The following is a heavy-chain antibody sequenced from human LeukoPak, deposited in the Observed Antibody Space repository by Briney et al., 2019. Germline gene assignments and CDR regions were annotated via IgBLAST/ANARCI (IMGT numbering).Heavy chain of an antibody. J-gene: IGHJ3*02. CDR1: GYTFTSYA. Sequence: ASVKVSCKASGYTFTSYAMNWVRQAPGQGLEWMGWINTNTGNPTYAQGFTGRFVFPLDTSVSTAYLQISSLKAEDTAVYYCARDPYYYGSGSSTTQDAFDIWGQGTMVTVSS. CDR2: INTNTGNP. V-gene: IGHV7-4-1*02. CDR3: ARDPYYYGSGSSTTQDAFDI. D-gene: IGHD3-10*01.